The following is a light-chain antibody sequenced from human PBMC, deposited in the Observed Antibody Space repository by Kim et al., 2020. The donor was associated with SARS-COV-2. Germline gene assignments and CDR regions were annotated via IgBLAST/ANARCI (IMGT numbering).Light chain of an antibody. J-gene: IGKJ4*01. CDR1: QSVSSY. V-gene: IGKV3-11*01. Sequence: DIELTQSPASLSLSPGERATLSCRASQSVSSYLAWYQQKPGQAPRLLIYDASNWATGIPARFSGSGSGTDFTLTISSLEPEDFAVYYCQQRSNWPLTFGGGTNVEI. CDR2: DAS. CDR3: QQRSNWPLT.